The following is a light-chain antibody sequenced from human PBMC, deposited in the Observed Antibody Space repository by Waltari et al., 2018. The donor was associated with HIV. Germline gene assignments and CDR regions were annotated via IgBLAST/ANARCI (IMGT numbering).Light chain of an antibody. CDR1: SSDVWRYNL. Sequence: HSALTQPASVSGSPGHSITTSCPESSSDVWRYNLVSWYQQHTGKAPKLMIYEVSKRPSGVSNRFSGSKSGNTASLTISGLQAEDEADYYCCSYAGSSTLVFGGGTKLTVL. J-gene: IGLJ2*01. CDR2: EVS. CDR3: CSYAGSSTLV. V-gene: IGLV2-23*02.